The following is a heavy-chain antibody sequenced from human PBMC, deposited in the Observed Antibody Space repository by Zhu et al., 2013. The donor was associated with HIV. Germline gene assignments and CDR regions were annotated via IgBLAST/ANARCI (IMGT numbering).Heavy chain of an antibody. V-gene: IGHV1-2*02. CDR1: GYTFTAYY. CDR3: ARELTEAFXLDY. CDR2: INPNSGGT. D-gene: IGHD2-8*02. Sequence: VQLVQSGAEVKKPGASVKVSCKASGYTFTAYYMHWVRQAPGQGLEWMGWINPNSGGTKYGQKFQGRVTMTRDTSISTAYMELSSLRSDDTAIYYCARELTEAFXLDYWGQGTLVTVSS. J-gene: IGHJ4*02.